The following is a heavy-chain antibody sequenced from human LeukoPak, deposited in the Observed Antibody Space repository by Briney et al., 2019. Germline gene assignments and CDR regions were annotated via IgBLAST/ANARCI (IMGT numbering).Heavy chain of an antibody. J-gene: IGHJ5*02. CDR1: GGSFSGYY. V-gene: IGHV4-59*01. Sequence: SETLSLTCTVSGGSFSGYYWTWIRQPPGKGLEWIGFVHYSGSTNHNPSLKSRVTISLDTSKNQFSLKLTSVTAADTAVYYCARGTVPWPWGPGTLVTVSS. CDR3: ARGTVPWP. CDR2: VHYSGST.